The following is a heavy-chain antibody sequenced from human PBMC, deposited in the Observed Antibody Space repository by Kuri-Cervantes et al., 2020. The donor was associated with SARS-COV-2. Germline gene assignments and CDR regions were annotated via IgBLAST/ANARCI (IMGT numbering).Heavy chain of an antibody. CDR3: ARALVNIAEIDAFDI. Sequence: GGSLRLSCAASGFTFSSYSMNWVRQAPGKGLEWVSSISSSSSYIYYADSVKGRFTISRDNAKNSLYLQMNSLRVEDTAVYYCARALVNIAEIDAFDIWGQGTMVTVSS. J-gene: IGHJ3*02. V-gene: IGHV3-21*01. D-gene: IGHD3-10*01. CDR1: GFTFSSYS. CDR2: ISSSSSYI.